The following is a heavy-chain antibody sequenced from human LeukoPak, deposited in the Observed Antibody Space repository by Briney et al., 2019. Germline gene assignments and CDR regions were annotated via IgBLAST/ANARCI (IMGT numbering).Heavy chain of an antibody. Sequence: GGSLRLSCVASGFSFSDYSMNWVRQSPGKGLEWISYITSRSAFTYFADSVKGRFTVSRDDAKNSLYLYLTSLRVDDTAVYYCARDLTSAYWSPGGYYYYMNVWGKGTAVTVSS. CDR1: GFSFSDYS. CDR3: ARDLTSAYWSPGGYYYYMNV. CDR2: ITSRSAFT. J-gene: IGHJ6*03. V-gene: IGHV3-48*01. D-gene: IGHD3-16*01.